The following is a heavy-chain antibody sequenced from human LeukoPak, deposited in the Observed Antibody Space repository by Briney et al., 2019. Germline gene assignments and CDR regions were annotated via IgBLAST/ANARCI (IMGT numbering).Heavy chain of an antibody. CDR3: AREQARYNWFDP. Sequence: ASVKVSCKASGYTFTSYDINWVRQATGQGLEWMGWMNPNSGNTGYAQKFQGRVTMTRNTSLSTAYMELSSLRSEDTAVYYCAREQARYNWFDPWGQGTLVTVSS. J-gene: IGHJ5*02. CDR1: GYTFTSYD. CDR2: MNPNSGNT. V-gene: IGHV1-8*01.